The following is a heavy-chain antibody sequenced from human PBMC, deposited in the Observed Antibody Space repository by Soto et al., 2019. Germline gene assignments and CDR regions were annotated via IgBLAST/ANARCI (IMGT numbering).Heavy chain of an antibody. CDR2: ISSSSSYI. D-gene: IGHD5-18*01. Sequence: GGSLRLSCAASGFTFSSYSMNWVRQAPGKGLEWVSSISSSSSYIYYADSVKGRFTISRDNAKNSLYLQMNSLRAEDTAVYYCVSPGYSYGHNWFDPWGQGTLVTVSS. V-gene: IGHV3-21*01. CDR3: VSPGYSYGHNWFDP. CDR1: GFTFSSYS. J-gene: IGHJ5*02.